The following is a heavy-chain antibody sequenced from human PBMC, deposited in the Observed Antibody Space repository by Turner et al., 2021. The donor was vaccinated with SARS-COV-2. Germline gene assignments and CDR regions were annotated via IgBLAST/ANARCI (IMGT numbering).Heavy chain of an antibody. CDR1: GGSFSGYF. V-gene: IGHV4-34*01. D-gene: IGHD5-18*01. J-gene: IGHJ4*02. CDR3: ARGQVWLQPPFGY. CDR2: INHSGST. Sequence: QVKLQQWGAGLLKPSETLSLTCAVYGGSFSGYFWTWIRQPPGKGLEWIGEINHSGSTNYNPSLKSRVTISVDTSKNQFSLKLSSVTAADTAVYYCARGQVWLQPPFGYWGQGTLVTVSS.